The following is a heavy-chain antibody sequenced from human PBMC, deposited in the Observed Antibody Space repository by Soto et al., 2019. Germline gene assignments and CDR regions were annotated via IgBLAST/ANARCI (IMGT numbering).Heavy chain of an antibody. CDR1: GYTFTGYY. Sequence: ASVKVSCKASGYTFTGYYMHWVRQAPGQGLEWMGWINPNSGGTNYAQKFQGWVTMTRDTAISTAYMELSRLRSDDTAVYYCARDLGSSNFHPNYSSLVQTGFDPWGQGTLVTVSS. V-gene: IGHV1-2*04. D-gene: IGHD6-13*01. J-gene: IGHJ5*02. CDR3: ARDLGSSNFHPNYSSLVQTGFDP. CDR2: INPNSGGT.